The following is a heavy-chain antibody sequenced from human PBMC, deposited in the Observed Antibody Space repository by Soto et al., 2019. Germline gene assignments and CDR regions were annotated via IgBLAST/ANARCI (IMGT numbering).Heavy chain of an antibody. V-gene: IGHV4-4*07. CDR1: GGSINTFY. CDR2: IFSSGST. CDR3: AREGSYSAYNFAHGIQLWSFDF. D-gene: IGHD5-12*01. J-gene: IGHJ4*02. Sequence: SETLSVTCTVSGGSINTFYWSWVRQPAGKGLEWIGRIFSSGSTSFNPSLESRVAMSVDTSKNHFALNLSSVTAADMAVYYCAREGSYSAYNFAHGIQLWSFDFWGQGALVTVSS.